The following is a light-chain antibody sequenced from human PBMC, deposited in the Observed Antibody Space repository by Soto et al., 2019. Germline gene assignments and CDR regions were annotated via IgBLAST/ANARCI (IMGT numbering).Light chain of an antibody. CDR2: RNN. V-gene: IGLV1-47*01. CDR3: AAWDDSLSGPL. CDR1: SSNIGRNY. Sequence: QSVLTQPTSASGTPGQRVTISCSGSSSNIGRNYVSWYQQLPGTAPKLLIYRNNQQPSGVPDRFSGSRSGTSASLAISALRSEDEADYYCAAWDDSLSGPLFGGGTKLTVL. J-gene: IGLJ2*01.